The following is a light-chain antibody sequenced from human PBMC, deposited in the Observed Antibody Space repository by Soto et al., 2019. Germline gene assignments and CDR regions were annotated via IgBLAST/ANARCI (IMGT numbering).Light chain of an antibody. V-gene: IGKV3-20*01. CDR3: QQYGSSPPSST. Sequence: EFVLTQSPGTLSLSPGERATLSCRASQRVSSGYLAWYQQKPGQAPRLLIYGASSRATGIPDRFSGRGSGTDFTLTISRLEPEDFAVYYCQQYGSSPPSSTFGQGTRLEIK. CDR1: QRVSSGY. J-gene: IGKJ5*01. CDR2: GAS.